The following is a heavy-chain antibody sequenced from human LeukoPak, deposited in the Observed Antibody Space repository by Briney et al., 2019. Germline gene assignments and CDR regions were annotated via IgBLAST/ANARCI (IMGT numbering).Heavy chain of an antibody. Sequence: GGSLRLSCAASGLTFRSYGMHWVRQAPGKGLEWVAVIWYDGSRKYYVDSVKGRFSISRDNSKNTLYLQMNSLRGEDTAVYYCAKERSGTYRAIFDDWGQGTLVTVSS. CDR3: AKERSGTYRAIFDD. V-gene: IGHV3-33*06. J-gene: IGHJ4*02. CDR1: GLTFRSYG. CDR2: IWYDGSRK. D-gene: IGHD1-26*01.